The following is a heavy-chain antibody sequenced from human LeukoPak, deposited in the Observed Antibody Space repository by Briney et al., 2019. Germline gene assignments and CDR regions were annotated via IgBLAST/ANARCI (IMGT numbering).Heavy chain of an antibody. D-gene: IGHD3-10*01. J-gene: IGHJ6*03. V-gene: IGHV3-66*02. CDR1: GFTVSSSY. CDR3: ARGEYYYYYMDV. CDR2: IYSSGST. Sequence: GGSLRLSCAASGFTVSSSYMSWVRQAPGKGLEWVSVIYSSGSTYYADSVKGRFTISRDNSKNTLYLQVNSLRAEDTAVYYCARGEYYYYYMDVWGKGTTVTVSS.